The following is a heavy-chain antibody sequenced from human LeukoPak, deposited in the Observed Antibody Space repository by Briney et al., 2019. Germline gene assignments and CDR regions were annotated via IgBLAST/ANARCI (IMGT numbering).Heavy chain of an antibody. CDR1: GFTFSSYW. CDR3: ARDSYDILTGSNWFDP. CDR2: IEQDGSEK. V-gene: IGHV3-7*03. Sequence: GGSLRLSCAASGFTFSSYWMSWVRQAPGKGLEWVANIEQDGSEKYYVDSVKGRFTISRDNAKNSLYLQMNSLRAEDTAVYYCARDSYDILTGSNWFDPWGQGTLVTVSS. J-gene: IGHJ5*02. D-gene: IGHD3-9*01.